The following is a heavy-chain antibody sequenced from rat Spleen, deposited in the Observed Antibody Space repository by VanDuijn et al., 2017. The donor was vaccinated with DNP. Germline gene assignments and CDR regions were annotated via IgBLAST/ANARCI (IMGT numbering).Heavy chain of an antibody. Sequence: EVQLVESGGDLVQPGRSLKLSCVASGFTFDNYWMTWIRQVPGKGLEWVASITTGGGNSYYRDSVKGRFTISRDNAKSTLYLQMDSLRVEDTATYYCTTQGLITRAPKWSAYWGQGSLVTVSS. CDR3: TTQGLITRAPKWSAY. CDR1: GFTFDNYW. CDR2: ITTGGGNS. D-gene: IGHD1-1*01. J-gene: IGHJ3*01. V-gene: IGHV5-31*01.